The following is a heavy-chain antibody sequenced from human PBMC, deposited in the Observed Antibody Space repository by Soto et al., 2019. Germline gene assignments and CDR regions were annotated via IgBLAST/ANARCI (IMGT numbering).Heavy chain of an antibody. CDR3: ARGPVVVTATQWLDP. CDR2: IWYDGSKK. V-gene: IGHV3-33*01. D-gene: IGHD2-21*02. Sequence: PGESLKISCAASGFTHSTYAMHWVRQAPGKGLEWVAVIWYDGSKKYYADSVKGRFTISRDNSKNTVYLQMNSLRAEDTAVYYCARGPVVVTATQWLDPWGQGTLVTV. J-gene: IGHJ5*02. CDR1: GFTHSTYA.